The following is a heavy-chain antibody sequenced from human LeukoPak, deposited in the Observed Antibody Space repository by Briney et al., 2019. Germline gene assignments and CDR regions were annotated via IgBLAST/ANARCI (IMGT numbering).Heavy chain of an antibody. CDR3: ARYMVRTPYYYFYGMDV. Sequence: GGSLRLSCAASGFTFSSYAMSWVRQTPGKGLEWVSVIYSGGSTYYADSVKGRFTISRDNSKNTLYLQMNSLRAEDTAVYYCARYMVRTPYYYFYGMDVWGQGTTVTVSS. CDR2: IYSGGST. V-gene: IGHV3-53*01. J-gene: IGHJ6*02. D-gene: IGHD3-10*01. CDR1: GFTFSSYA.